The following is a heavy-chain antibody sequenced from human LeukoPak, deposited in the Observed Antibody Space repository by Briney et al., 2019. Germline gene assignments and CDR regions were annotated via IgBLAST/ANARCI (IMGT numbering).Heavy chain of an antibody. D-gene: IGHD6-19*01. Sequence: GRSLRFSCAASGFTFSSYGMHWVRQAPGKGLEWVAVIWYDGSNKYYADSVKGRFTISRDNSKNTLYLQMNSLRAEDTAVYYCARDHSSGWYFDYWGQGTLVTVSS. CDR2: IWYDGSNK. J-gene: IGHJ4*02. CDR1: GFTFSSYG. V-gene: IGHV3-33*01. CDR3: ARDHSSGWYFDY.